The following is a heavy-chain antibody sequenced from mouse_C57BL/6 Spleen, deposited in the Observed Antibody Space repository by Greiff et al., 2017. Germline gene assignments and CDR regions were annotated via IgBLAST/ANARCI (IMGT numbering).Heavy chain of an antibody. J-gene: IGHJ2*01. V-gene: IGHV1-78*01. CDR3: ARGDYYGSSFDY. CDR2: IYPRDGST. CDR1: GYTFTDHT. D-gene: IGHD1-1*01. Sequence: VQRVESDAELVKPGASVKISCKVSGYTFTDHTIHWMKQRPEQGLEWIGYIYPRDGSTKYNEKFKGKATLTADKSSSTAYMQLNSLTSEDSAVYFCARGDYYGSSFDYWGQGTTLTVSS.